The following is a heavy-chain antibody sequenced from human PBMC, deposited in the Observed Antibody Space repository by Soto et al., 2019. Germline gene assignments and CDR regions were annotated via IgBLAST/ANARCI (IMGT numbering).Heavy chain of an antibody. CDR1: GGSISSGGYY. CDR2: IYYSGST. Sequence: ASETLSLTCTVSGGSISSGGYYWSWIRQPPGKGLEWIGYIYYSGSTYYNPSLKSRVTISVDTSKNQFSLKLSSVTAADTAVYYCARKDYGSGSFFDYWGQGTLVTVSS. D-gene: IGHD3-10*01. CDR3: ARKDYGSGSFFDY. J-gene: IGHJ4*02. V-gene: IGHV4-30-4*01.